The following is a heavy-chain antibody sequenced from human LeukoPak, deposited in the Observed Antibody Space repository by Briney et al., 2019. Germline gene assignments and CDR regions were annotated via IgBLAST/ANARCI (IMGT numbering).Heavy chain of an antibody. V-gene: IGHV3-74*01. CDR3: AKDPIFSGSYGVFDY. Sequence: GGSLRLSCAASGLTFSSHWMHWVRQAPGKGLVWVSRITNDGSSTTYADSAEGRFTISRDNSKNTLYLQMNSLRAGDTAVYYCAKDPIFSGSYGVFDYWGLGTLVTVSS. D-gene: IGHD1-26*01. CDR1: GLTFSSHW. J-gene: IGHJ4*02. CDR2: ITNDGSST.